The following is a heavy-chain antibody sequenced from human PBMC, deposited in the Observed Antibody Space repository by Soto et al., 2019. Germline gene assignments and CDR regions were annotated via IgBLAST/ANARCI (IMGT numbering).Heavy chain of an antibody. CDR1: GGSISSGGYY. CDR2: IYYIGST. V-gene: IGHV4-31*03. D-gene: IGHD2-15*01. J-gene: IGHJ4*02. Sequence: PSETLSLTCTVSGGSISSGGYYWNWIRQHPGKGLEWIGYIYYIGSTYYNPSLKSRVTISLDTSKNQFSLKLSSVTAADTAVYYCARRYGGNFDDWGQGTLVTVSS. CDR3: ARRYGGNFDD.